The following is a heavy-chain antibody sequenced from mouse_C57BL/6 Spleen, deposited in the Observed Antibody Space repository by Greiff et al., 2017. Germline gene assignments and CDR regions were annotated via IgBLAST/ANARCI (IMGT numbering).Heavy chain of an antibody. V-gene: IGHV3-6*01. CDR1: GYSITSGYY. J-gene: IGHJ1*03. Sequence: EVKLMESGPGLVKPSQSLSLTCSVTGYSITSGYYWNWIRQFPGNKLEWMGYISYDGSNNYNPSLKNRISITHDPSKNQFFLKLNSVTTEDTATYYCARVYDGYYVGYFDVWGTGTTVTVSS. CDR2: ISYDGSN. CDR3: ARVYDGYYVGYFDV. D-gene: IGHD2-3*01.